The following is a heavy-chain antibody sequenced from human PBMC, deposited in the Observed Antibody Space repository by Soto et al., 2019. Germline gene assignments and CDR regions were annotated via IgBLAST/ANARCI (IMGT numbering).Heavy chain of an antibody. CDR1: GFTFNNYA. V-gene: IGHV3-23*01. Sequence: QLLESGGGLVQPGGSLRLSCAASGFTFNNYAMTWVRQAPGKGLEWVSEIHGSGGSTYYADSVKGRFTISRDNSNNTLYLQMNSLRAEDTAVYYCAKDLFFGNTYGYFDHWGQGTLVTVSS. CDR3: AKDLFFGNTYGYFDH. D-gene: IGHD5-18*01. J-gene: IGHJ4*02. CDR2: IHGSGGST.